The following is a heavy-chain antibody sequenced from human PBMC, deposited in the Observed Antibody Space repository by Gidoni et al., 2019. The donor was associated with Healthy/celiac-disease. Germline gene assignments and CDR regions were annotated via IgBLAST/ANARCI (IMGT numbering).Heavy chain of an antibody. CDR1: GFSLSNARMG. CDR3: ARIGCSSTSCYMDRKRWFDP. D-gene: IGHD2-2*02. V-gene: IGHV2-26*01. J-gene: IGHJ5*02. Sequence: QVTLKESGPVLVKPTETLTLTCTVSGFSLSNARMGVSWIRQPPGKALEWLAHIFSNDEKSYSTSLKSRLTISKDTSKSQVVLTMTNMDPVDTATYYCARIGCSSTSCYMDRKRWFDPWGQGTLVTVSS. CDR2: IFSNDEK.